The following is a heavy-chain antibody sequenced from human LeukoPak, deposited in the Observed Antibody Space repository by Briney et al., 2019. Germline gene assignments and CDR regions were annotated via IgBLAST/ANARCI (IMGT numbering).Heavy chain of an antibody. D-gene: IGHD6-13*01. CDR2: IYHSGST. J-gene: IGHJ4*02. CDR1: GYSISSGYY. V-gene: IGHV4-38-2*02. Sequence: SETLSLTCTVSGYSISSGYYWDWIRQPPGKGLEWIGSIYHSGSTYYNPSLKSRVTISVDTSKNQFSLKLSSVTAADTAVYYCARVGIAVDYWGQGTLVTVSS. CDR3: ARVGIAVDY.